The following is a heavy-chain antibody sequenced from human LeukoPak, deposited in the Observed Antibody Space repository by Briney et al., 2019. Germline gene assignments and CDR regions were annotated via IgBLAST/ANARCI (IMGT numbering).Heavy chain of an antibody. CDR3: AKDGAPYLAYCGGDCYPNWFDP. J-gene: IGHJ5*02. CDR1: GFTFSSYG. CDR2: IWYDGSNK. D-gene: IGHD2-21*02. V-gene: IGHV3-33*06. Sequence: GRSLRLSCAASGFTFSSYGMHWVRQAPGKGLEWVAVIWYDGSNKYYADSVKGRFTISRDNSKNTPYLQMNSLRAEDTAVYYCAKDGAPYLAYCGGDCYPNWFDPWGQGTLVTVSS.